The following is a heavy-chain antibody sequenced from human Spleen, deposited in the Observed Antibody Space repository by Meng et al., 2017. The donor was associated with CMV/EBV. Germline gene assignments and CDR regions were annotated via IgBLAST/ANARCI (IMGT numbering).Heavy chain of an antibody. V-gene: IGHV3-23*01. CDR2: ISGSGGNK. Sequence: GLTSSKNVVSWVGEAPGKGLARVSGISGSGGNKYNTEAVTSRSPISRDNSKNPLYLQMTSLPAEDTAVYYCAQERLPDVIAPYYFDPWGRGTLVTVSS. J-gene: IGHJ5*02. CDR3: AQERLPDVIAPYYFDP. D-gene: IGHD2/OR15-2a*01. CDR1: GLTSSKNV.